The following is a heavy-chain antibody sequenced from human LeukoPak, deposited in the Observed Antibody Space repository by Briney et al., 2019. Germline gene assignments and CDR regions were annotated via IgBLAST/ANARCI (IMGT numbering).Heavy chain of an antibody. J-gene: IGHJ3*02. Sequence: SETLSLTCTVSGGSISSYYWSWIRQPAGKGLEWIGRIYTSGSTNHNPSLKSRVTMSVDTSKNQFSLKLSSVTAADTAVYYCARDQGASSRTSWGDAFDIWGQGTMVTVSS. D-gene: IGHD6-13*01. CDR3: ARDQGASSRTSWGDAFDI. CDR1: GGSISSYY. CDR2: IYTSGST. V-gene: IGHV4-4*07.